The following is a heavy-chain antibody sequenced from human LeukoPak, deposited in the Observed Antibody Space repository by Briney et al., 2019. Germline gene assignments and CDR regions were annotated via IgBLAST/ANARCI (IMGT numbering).Heavy chain of an antibody. CDR2: INHSGST. CDR1: GGSFSGYY. V-gene: IGHV4-34*01. Sequence: NPSETLSLTCAVYGGSFSGYYWSWIRQPPGKGLEWIGEINHSGSTNYNPSLKSRVTISVDTSKNQFSLKLSSVTAADTAVYYCARGRRGDYRGQGTLVTVSS. CDR3: ARGRRGDY. J-gene: IGHJ4*02.